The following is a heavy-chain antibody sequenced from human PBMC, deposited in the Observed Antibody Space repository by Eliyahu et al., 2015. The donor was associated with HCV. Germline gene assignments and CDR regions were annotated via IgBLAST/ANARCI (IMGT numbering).Heavy chain of an antibody. CDR2: ISHSGGT. CDR1: GGSFSGHY. V-gene: IGHV4-34*01. D-gene: IGHD2-8*02. CDR3: AREVRRFRILYWETEQVDY. Sequence: QVQLQQWGAGLLKPSETLSLTCAVYGGSFSGHYWSWIRQPPGKGLEWIGEISHSGGTDYNPSLKSRVTISVDTSKNQFSLRLRSVTAADTGVYYCAREVRRFRILYWETEQVDYWGQGSLVTVSS. J-gene: IGHJ4*02.